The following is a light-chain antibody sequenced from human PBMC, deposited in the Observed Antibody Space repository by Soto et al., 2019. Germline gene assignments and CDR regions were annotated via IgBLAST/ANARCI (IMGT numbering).Light chain of an antibody. J-gene: IGLJ2*01. CDR2: DVS. CDR1: SSDVGGYNY. V-gene: IGLV2-14*01. CDR3: SSYTSSSTAV. Sequence: QSALTQPASVSGSPGQSITISCTGTSSDVGGYNYVSWYQQHPGKAPKLMIYDVSNRPSGVSNRFSGSKFGNTASLTISGLQAEDEADYYCSSYTSSSTAVFGGGTKVTVL.